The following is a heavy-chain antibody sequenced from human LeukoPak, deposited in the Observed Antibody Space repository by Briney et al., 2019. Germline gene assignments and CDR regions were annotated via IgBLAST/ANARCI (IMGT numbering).Heavy chain of an antibody. V-gene: IGHV3-21*01. CDR2: ISSSSYI. D-gene: IGHD1-26*01. J-gene: IGHJ4*02. CDR1: GFTFSSDS. CDR3: ARDVSSGSSKTFDY. Sequence: PGGSLRLSCAASGFTFSSDSMNWVRQAPGKGLEWVSSISSSSYIYYADSVKGRLTISRDNAKNSPYLQMNSLRAEDMAVYYCARDVSSGSSKTFDYWGQGTLVTVSS.